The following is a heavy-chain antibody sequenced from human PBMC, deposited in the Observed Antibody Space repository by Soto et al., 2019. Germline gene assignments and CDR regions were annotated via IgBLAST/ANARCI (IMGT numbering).Heavy chain of an antibody. CDR2: INTGNGYT. Sequence: QVQLVQSAAEEKKPGASVKVSCKASGYTFSSYPMHWVRQAPGQSLEWMGWINTGNGYTKYSQNFQARVTITRDTSASTVYLRLSSLRSADTAVYYCARDWGGYCSGGSCSEAWFDPWGQGTLVTVSS. D-gene: IGHD2-15*01. CDR3: ARDWGGYCSGGSCSEAWFDP. CDR1: GYTFSSYP. J-gene: IGHJ5*02. V-gene: IGHV1-3*05.